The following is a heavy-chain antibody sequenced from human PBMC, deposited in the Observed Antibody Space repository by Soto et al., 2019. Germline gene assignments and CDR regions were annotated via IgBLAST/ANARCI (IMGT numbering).Heavy chain of an antibody. Sequence: QVQLQESGPGLVKPSQTLSLTCTVSGGSISSGDYYWSWIRQPPGKGLEWIGYIYYSGSTYYNPSLKSRFTTSVDTSKNQFSLKLSSVTAADTAVYYCARVRVTRGRRAAFDIWGQGTMVTVSS. V-gene: IGHV4-30-4*01. J-gene: IGHJ3*02. CDR1: GGSISSGDYY. CDR3: ARVRVTRGRRAAFDI. CDR2: IYYSGST. D-gene: IGHD4-17*01.